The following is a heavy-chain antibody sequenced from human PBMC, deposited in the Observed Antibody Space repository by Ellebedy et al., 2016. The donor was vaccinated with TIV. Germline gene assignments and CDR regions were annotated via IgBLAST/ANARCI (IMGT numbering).Heavy chain of an antibody. D-gene: IGHD2-2*01. J-gene: IGHJ4*02. Sequence: PGGSLRLSCAASGFTFSRYWMSRVRQTPGRGLEWVANIKQDGSDKNYVDSVKGRFTISRDNAKNSLYLQMNSLSADDTAVYYCARGSGYCSSTSCSGETDWGQGTPVTVSS. CDR3: ARGSGYCSSTSCSGETD. CDR2: IKQDGSDK. V-gene: IGHV3-7*03. CDR1: GFTFSRYW.